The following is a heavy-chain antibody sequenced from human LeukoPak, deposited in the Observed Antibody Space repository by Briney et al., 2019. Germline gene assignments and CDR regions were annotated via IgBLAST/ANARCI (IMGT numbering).Heavy chain of an antibody. CDR1: GFTFSNYA. J-gene: IGHJ4*02. V-gene: IGHV3-30-3*01. CDR2: ISYDGSNK. CDR3: ARGDYLYCSGDCYDLDY. Sequence: GGSLRVSCAASGFTFSNYAMHWVRQAPGKGLEWVAVISYDGSNKYYVDSVKGRFTISRDNSKNTLYLHMSSLRAEDTAVYYCARGDYLYCSGDCYDLDYWGPGTLVTVSS. D-gene: IGHD2-21*02.